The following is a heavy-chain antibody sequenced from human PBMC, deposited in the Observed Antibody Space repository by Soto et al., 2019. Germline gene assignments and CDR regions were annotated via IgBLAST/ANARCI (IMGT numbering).Heavy chain of an antibody. CDR1: GFTFSTYV. V-gene: IGHV3-30*04. CDR3: VRDGHRITIDGYWDY. CDR2: ISYDGSNE. J-gene: IGHJ4*02. D-gene: IGHD3-10*01. Sequence: QVQLVESGGGVVQPGRSLRLSCAASGFTFSTYVMHWVRQAPGKGLEWLAGISYDGSNEYYADSVKGRFTISRVNSKNTLYLQMNSLRTEDTAVYYCVRDGHRITIDGYWDYWGQGTLVTVSS.